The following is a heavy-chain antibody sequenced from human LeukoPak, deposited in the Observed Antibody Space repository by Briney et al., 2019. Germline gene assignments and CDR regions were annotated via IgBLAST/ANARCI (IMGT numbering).Heavy chain of an antibody. D-gene: IGHD6-6*01. J-gene: IGHJ4*02. CDR1: GYTFTSYG. CDR2: IIPIFGTA. V-gene: IGHV1-69*13. CDR3: ARDRLGAARPTYFDY. Sequence: ASVKVSCKASGYTFTSYGISWVRQAPGQGLEWMGGIIPIFGTANYAQKFQGRVTITADESTSTAYMELSSLRSEDTAVYYCARDRLGAARPTYFDYWGQGTLVTVSS.